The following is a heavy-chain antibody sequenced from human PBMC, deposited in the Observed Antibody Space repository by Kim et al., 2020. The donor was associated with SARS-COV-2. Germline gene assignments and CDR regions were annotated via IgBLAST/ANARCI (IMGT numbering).Heavy chain of an antibody. CDR3: ARALGGSLWYFDL. V-gene: IGHV4-31*03. D-gene: IGHD3-16*01. CDR2: IYHSGSS. CDR1: GASIASGNNY. J-gene: IGHJ2*01. Sequence: SETLSLTCSVSGASIASGNNYWSWLRQRPGKGLEWIAYIYHSGSSLSNPSLKGRVAIDVDKSKNRLSLWLNSMTAADTATYYCARALGGSLWYFDLWGRGSLVTVPS.